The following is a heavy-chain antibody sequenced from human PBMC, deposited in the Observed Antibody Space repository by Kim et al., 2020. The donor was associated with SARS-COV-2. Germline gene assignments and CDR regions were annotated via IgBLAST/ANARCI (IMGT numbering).Heavy chain of an antibody. CDR3: ARGGYGDPPEIDL. D-gene: IGHD4-17*01. V-gene: IGHV4-39*01. J-gene: IGHJ5*02. CDR2: INFSGST. Sequence: SETLSLTCTVSGGSISSSPYSWGWIRQPPGMGLEWIGTINFSGSTYYNPSLKSRVAISVDTSKNQVSLKLTSVTAADTAVYYCARGGYGDPPEIDLWGQGTLVTVSS. CDR1: GGSISSSPYS.